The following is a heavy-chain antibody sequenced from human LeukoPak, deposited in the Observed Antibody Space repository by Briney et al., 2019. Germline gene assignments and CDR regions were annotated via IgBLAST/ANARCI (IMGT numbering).Heavy chain of an antibody. CDR3: ARVRYCSTNRCYDREFDN. Sequence: SETLSLTCTVFGGSISNYYWSWIRQLPGKGLEWIGYIYYSGNTNYNPSLKSRVTISVDTSKNQFSLKLNSVTAADTAVYYCARVRYCSTNRCYDREFDNWGQGTLVTVSS. CDR2: IYYSGNT. CDR1: GGSISNYY. D-gene: IGHD2-2*01. V-gene: IGHV4-59*01. J-gene: IGHJ4*02.